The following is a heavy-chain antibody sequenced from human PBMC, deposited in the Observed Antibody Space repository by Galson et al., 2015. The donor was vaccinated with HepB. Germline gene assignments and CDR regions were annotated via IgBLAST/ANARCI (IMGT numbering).Heavy chain of an antibody. Sequence: SLRLSCAASGFIFSNYAMTWVRQTPGKGLEWVSMISGSGDEIHHADSVKGRFTISRDNSKNTLFVQMNSLRVEDTAVYYCVKARERRSGWWGDDYWGQGTLVTVSS. CDR1: GFIFSNYA. CDR2: ISGSGDEI. J-gene: IGHJ4*02. D-gene: IGHD6-19*01. CDR3: VKARERRSGWWGDDY. V-gene: IGHV3-23*01.